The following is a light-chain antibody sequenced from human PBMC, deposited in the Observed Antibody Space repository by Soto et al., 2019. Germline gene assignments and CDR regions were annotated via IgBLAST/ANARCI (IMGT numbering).Light chain of an antibody. CDR3: MQGTHLLGLT. Sequence: DVVMTQSPLSLPVTLGQPASISCRSSQSLVYSDGNTYLNWFHQRPGQSPRRLIYKVSNWDSGVPDRFSRSGSGTDFTLKISRVEAEDVGVYYCMQGTHLLGLTFGGGTKVEIK. CDR2: KVS. V-gene: IGKV2D-30*01. CDR1: QSLVYSDGNTY. J-gene: IGKJ4*01.